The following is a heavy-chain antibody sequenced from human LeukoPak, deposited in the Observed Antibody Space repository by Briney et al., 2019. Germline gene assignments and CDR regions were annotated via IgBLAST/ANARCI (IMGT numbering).Heavy chain of an antibody. V-gene: IGHV3-64*01. CDR1: GFTFSRYP. CDR3: ARPVYTALGYYGLDV. D-gene: IGHD5-18*01. Sequence: GGSLRLSCAASGFTFSRYPMHWVRQAPGKGLEYVSVISSDGGTTYYANSVKGRFTISRDISKNTLYLQMGSLRAEDMAVYYCARPVYTALGYYGLDVWGQGTTVTVSS. J-gene: IGHJ6*02. CDR2: ISSDGGTT.